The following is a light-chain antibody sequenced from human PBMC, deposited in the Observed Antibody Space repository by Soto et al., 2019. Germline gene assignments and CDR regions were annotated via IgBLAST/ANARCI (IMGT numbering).Light chain of an antibody. CDR3: SSFAAGKTDV. J-gene: IGLJ1*01. Sequence: QSALTQPASVSGSPGQSITISCTGTSSDVGGYDYVSWYQQHPGKAPKLMIYGVSNRPSGVSNRFSGSKSGNTASLTISGLQAEDEADYYCSSFAAGKTDVFGTGTKVTVL. CDR1: SSDVGGYDY. CDR2: GVS. V-gene: IGLV2-14*01.